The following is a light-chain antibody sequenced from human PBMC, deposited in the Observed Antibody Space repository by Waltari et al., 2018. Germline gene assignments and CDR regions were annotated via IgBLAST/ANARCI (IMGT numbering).Light chain of an antibody. J-gene: IGKJ2*01. Sequence: IVLTQSPATLSLSPGESATLHCRASQSVSSYLAWYQQKPGQAPRLLIYDASNRATGIPARFSGSGSWTDFTLTISSLEPEDFAVYYCQQRSNCPPYNLGQGTKLEIK. V-gene: IGKV3-11*01. CDR1: QSVSSY. CDR3: QQRSNCPPYN. CDR2: DAS.